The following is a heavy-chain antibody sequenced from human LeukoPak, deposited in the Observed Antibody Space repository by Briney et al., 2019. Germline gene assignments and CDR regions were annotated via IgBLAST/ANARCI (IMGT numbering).Heavy chain of an antibody. Sequence: ASVKVSCKASGYTFTSYGISWVRQAPGQGLEWMGWISAYNGNTNYAQKLQGRVTMTTDTSTSTAYMELRSLRSDDTAVYYCARDESPSIVGAIGLASWGQGTLVTVSS. D-gene: IGHD1-26*01. CDR1: GYTFTSYG. V-gene: IGHV1-18*01. CDR3: ARDESPSIVGAIGLAS. CDR2: ISAYNGNT. J-gene: IGHJ4*02.